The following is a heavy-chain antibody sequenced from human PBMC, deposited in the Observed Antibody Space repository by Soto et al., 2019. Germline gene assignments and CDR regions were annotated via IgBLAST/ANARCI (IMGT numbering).Heavy chain of an antibody. CDR2: IYYSGST. Sequence: SETLSLTCPVSGGSIRSGGYYWSWIRQHPGKGLEWIGYIYYSGSTYYNPSLKSRVTISVDTSKNQFSLKLSSVTAADTAVYYCARDPGGYSGYDSYYGMDVWGQGTTVTVSS. CDR3: ARDPGGYSGYDSYYGMDV. V-gene: IGHV4-31*03. CDR1: GGSIRSGGYY. D-gene: IGHD5-12*01. J-gene: IGHJ6*02.